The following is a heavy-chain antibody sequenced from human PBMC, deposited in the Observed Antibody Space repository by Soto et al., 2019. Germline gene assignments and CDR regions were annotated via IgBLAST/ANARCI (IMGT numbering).Heavy chain of an antibody. CDR1: GGSISSGGYY. J-gene: IGHJ4*02. D-gene: IGHD6-25*01. V-gene: IGHV4-31*03. Sequence: TSETLSLTCTVSGGSISSGGYYWSWIRQHPGKGLEWIGYIYYSGSTYYNPSLKSRVTISVDTSKNQFSLKLSSVTAADTAVYYCARVASGYFDYWGQGTLVTVSS. CDR2: IYYSGST. CDR3: ARVASGYFDY.